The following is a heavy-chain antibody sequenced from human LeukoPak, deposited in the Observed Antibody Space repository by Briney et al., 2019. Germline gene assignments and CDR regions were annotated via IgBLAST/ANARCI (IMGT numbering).Heavy chain of an antibody. CDR3: ARGTYYYGSGSYSYGMDV. CDR1: GGSISSGGYS. V-gene: IGHV4-30-2*01. CDR2: IYHSGST. Sequence: SQTLSLTCAVSGGSISSGGYSWSWLRQPPGKGLEWIGYIYHSGSTYYNPSLKSRVTISVDRSKNQFSLKLSSVTAADTAVYYCARGTYYYGSGSYSYGMDVWGQGTTVTVSS. J-gene: IGHJ6*02. D-gene: IGHD3-10*01.